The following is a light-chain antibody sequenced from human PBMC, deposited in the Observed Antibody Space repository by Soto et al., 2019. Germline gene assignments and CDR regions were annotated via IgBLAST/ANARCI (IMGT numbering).Light chain of an antibody. CDR3: QQRSNWPDLVT. V-gene: IGKV3-11*01. J-gene: IGKJ5*01. Sequence: EFVLTQSPGTLSLSPGERATLSCRASQTVRNNYLAWYQQKPGQAPRLLIYDASNRATGIPARFSGSGSGTDFTLTISSLEPEDFAVYYCQQRSNWPDLVTFGQGTRLEIK. CDR1: QTVRNNY. CDR2: DAS.